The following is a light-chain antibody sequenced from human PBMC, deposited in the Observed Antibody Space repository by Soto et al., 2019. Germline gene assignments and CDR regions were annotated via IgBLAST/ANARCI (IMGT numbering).Light chain of an antibody. J-gene: IGKJ5*01. CDR2: GAS. V-gene: IGKV3D-15*01. Sequence: EIVMTQSPATLSVSPGERATLSCRASQSVSSNLAWYQQKPGQAPRLLIYGASTRATGIPARFSGSGSGTEFTLTISSLQFEDFAVYYCQQYDNWSSITFGQGTRLEIK. CDR3: QQYDNWSSIT. CDR1: QSVSSN.